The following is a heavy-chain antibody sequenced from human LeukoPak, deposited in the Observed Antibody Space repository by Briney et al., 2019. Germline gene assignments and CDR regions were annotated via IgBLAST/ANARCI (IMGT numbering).Heavy chain of an antibody. J-gene: IGHJ4*02. Sequence: ASVEVSCKASGYTFTSYGISWVRQAPGQGLEWMGWISAYNGNTNYAQKLQGRVTMTTDTSTSTAYMELRSLRSDDTAVYYCARDWRLADPYYFDYWGQGTLVTVSS. CDR2: ISAYNGNT. V-gene: IGHV1-18*01. D-gene: IGHD6-13*01. CDR1: GYTFTSYG. CDR3: ARDWRLADPYYFDY.